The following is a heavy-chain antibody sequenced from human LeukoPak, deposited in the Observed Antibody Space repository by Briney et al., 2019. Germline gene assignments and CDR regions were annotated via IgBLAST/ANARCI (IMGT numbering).Heavy chain of an antibody. Sequence: GGSLRLSCAASGFTFSSYAMTWVRQAPGKGLEWVSSISSSSSYIYYADSVKGRFTISRDNAKNSLYLQMNSLRAEDTAVYYCARGDYGDFNSAGFDYWGQGTLVTVSS. V-gene: IGHV3-21*01. CDR3: ARGDYGDFNSAGFDY. J-gene: IGHJ4*02. CDR2: ISSSSSYI. CDR1: GFTFSSYA. D-gene: IGHD4-17*01.